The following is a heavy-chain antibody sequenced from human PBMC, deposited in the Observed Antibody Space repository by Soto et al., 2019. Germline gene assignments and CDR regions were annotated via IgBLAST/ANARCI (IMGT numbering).Heavy chain of an antibody. V-gene: IGHV4-34*01. Sequence: PSETLSLTCAVYGGSFSGYYWSWIRQPPGKGLEWIGEINHSGSTNYNPSLKSRVTISVDTSKNQFSLKLSSVTAADTAVYYCARGALRYFDWWPRHFDYWGQGTLVTVSS. D-gene: IGHD3-9*01. CDR3: ARGALRYFDWWPRHFDY. CDR1: GGSFSGYY. J-gene: IGHJ4*02. CDR2: INHSGST.